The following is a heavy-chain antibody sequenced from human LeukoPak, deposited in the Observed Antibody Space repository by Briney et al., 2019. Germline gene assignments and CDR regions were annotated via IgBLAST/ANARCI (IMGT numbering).Heavy chain of an antibody. D-gene: IGHD5-18*01. J-gene: IGHJ3*02. CDR3: ARKWIQLWSDAFDI. CDR1: GYGFSGDY. Sequence: RASLKLSCKASGYGFSGDYIHWLRQAPGPGLEWMGWINPNSGVTTYAQKFQGRVTMTRDTSISTVYMELSRLRSEDPTVYYCARKWIQLWSDAFDIWGQGTMVTVSS. V-gene: IGHV1-2*02. CDR2: INPNSGVT.